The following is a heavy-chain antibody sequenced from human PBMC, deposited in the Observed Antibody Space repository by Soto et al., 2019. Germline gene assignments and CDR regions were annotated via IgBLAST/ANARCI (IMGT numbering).Heavy chain of an antibody. V-gene: IGHV3-7*04. Sequence: GGSLRLSCAASGFTFSSYWMSWVRQAPGKGLEWVANIKQDGSEKYYVDFVKGRFTISRDHAKNSLYLQMNSLRAEDTAGYYCARVGLYYDIWTGYSRYFDYWGQGTLVTVSS. J-gene: IGHJ4*02. CDR2: IKQDGSEK. D-gene: IGHD3-9*01. CDR3: ARVGLYYDIWTGYSRYFDY. CDR1: GFTFSSYW.